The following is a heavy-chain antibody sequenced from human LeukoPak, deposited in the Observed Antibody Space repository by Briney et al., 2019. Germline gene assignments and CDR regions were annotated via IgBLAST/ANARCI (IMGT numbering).Heavy chain of an antibody. D-gene: IGHD6-19*01. CDR1: GYTFTGYY. V-gene: IGHV1-2*06. Sequence: ASVKVSCKASGYTFTGYYMHWVRQAPGQGLEWMGRINPNSGGANYAQNLQGRVTMTTDTSTSTAYMELRSLSSDDTAMYYCTRLDLSGCDYWGQGTLVTVSS. J-gene: IGHJ4*02. CDR3: TRLDLSGCDY. CDR2: INPNSGGA.